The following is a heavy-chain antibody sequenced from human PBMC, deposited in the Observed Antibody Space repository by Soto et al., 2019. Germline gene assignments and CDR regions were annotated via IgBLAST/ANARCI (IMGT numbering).Heavy chain of an antibody. CDR2: ISYDGSNK. CDR3: AKGLGRAWSFVY. CDR1: GFTFSSYG. Sequence: QVQLVESGGGVVQPGRSLRLSCAASGFTFSSYGMHWVRQAPGKGLEWVAVISYDGSNKYYADSVKGRFTISRDNSKNTLYLQMNSLRAEDTAVYYCAKGLGRAWSFVYWGQGTLVTVSS. J-gene: IGHJ4*02. V-gene: IGHV3-30*18. D-gene: IGHD3-3*01.